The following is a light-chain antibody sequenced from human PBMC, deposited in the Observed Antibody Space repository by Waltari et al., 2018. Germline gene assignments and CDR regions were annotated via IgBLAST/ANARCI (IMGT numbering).Light chain of an antibody. Sequence: TLSLSPGERVILSCRVSQSVSRALAWYQQKPGQAPRLLIYGASNRATGIPDRFSGSGSGTDFSLTISRLEPEDFAVYYCQHYVRLPVTFGQGP. CDR2: GAS. CDR1: QSVSRA. V-gene: IGKV3-20*01. CDR3: QHYVRLPVT. J-gene: IGKJ1*01.